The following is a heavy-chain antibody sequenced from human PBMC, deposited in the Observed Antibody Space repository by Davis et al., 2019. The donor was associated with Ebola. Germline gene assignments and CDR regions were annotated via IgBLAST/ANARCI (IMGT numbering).Heavy chain of an antibody. CDR1: GGSISSYY. Sequence: SETLSLTCTVSGGSISSYYWSWIRQPPGKGLEWIGYIYYSGSTNYNPSLKSRVTISVDTSKNQFSLKLSSVTAADTAVYYCARGQFDWLIFEYYFDYWGQGTLVTVSS. CDR3: ARGQFDWLIFEYYFDY. J-gene: IGHJ4*02. CDR2: IYYSGST. V-gene: IGHV4-59*08. D-gene: IGHD3-9*01.